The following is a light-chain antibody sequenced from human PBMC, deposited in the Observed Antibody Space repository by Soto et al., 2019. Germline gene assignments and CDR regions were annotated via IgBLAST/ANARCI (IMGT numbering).Light chain of an antibody. CDR1: SSDVGGYNY. Sequence: QSALTQPRSASGSPGQSITISCTGTSSDVGGYNYVSWYQQHPAKAPKLIIFDVSKRPSGVPNRFSGSKSANTASLTISGLQADDEAHYYCTSYTSDNRSYVFGTGTKVTVL. CDR3: TSYTSDNRSYV. V-gene: IGLV2-11*01. J-gene: IGLJ1*01. CDR2: DVS.